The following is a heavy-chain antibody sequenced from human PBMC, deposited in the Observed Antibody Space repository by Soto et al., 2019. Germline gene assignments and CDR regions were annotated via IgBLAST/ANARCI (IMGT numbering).Heavy chain of an antibody. CDR1: GGSISSSSYY. D-gene: IGHD4-17*01. J-gene: IGHJ2*01. Sequence: PSETLSLTCTVSGGSISSSSYYWGWIRQPPGKGLEGIGSIYYSGSTYYTPSLKSRVTISVDTSKNQFSLKLSSVTAADTAVYYCARPDYGDYGWYFDLWGRGTLVTVSS. CDR3: ARPDYGDYGWYFDL. CDR2: IYYSGST. V-gene: IGHV4-39*01.